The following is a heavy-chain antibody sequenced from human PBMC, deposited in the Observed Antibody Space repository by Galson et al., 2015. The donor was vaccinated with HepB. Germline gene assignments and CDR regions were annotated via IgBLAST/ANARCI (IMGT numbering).Heavy chain of an antibody. CDR1: GYTFTSYY. Sequence: SVKVSCKASGYTFTSYYRHWVRQAPGQGLEWMGIINPSGGSTSYAQKFQGRVTMTRDTSTSTVYMELSSLRSEDTAVYYCARSPRPGSYSNYYYYGMDVWGQGTTVTVSS. CDR2: INPSGGST. V-gene: IGHV1-46*01. CDR3: ARSPRPGSYSNYYYYGMDV. J-gene: IGHJ6*02. D-gene: IGHD3-10*01.